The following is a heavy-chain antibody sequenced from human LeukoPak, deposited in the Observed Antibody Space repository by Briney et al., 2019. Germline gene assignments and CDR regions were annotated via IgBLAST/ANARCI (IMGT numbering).Heavy chain of an antibody. Sequence: KPSETLSLTCAVYGGSFSGHYWSWIRQPPGKGLEWIGEINDSGSANYNPSLKSRFTISVDTSKNQFSLKLSSVTAADTAVYYCARYLSGSGSYYNPYYFDSWGQGTLVTVSS. CDR2: INDSGSA. D-gene: IGHD3-10*01. V-gene: IGHV4-34*01. CDR1: GGSFSGHY. CDR3: ARYLSGSGSYYNPYYFDS. J-gene: IGHJ4*02.